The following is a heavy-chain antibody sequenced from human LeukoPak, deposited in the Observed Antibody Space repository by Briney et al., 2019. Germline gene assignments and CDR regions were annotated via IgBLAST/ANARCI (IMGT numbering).Heavy chain of an antibody. D-gene: IGHD5-18*01. J-gene: IGHJ4*02. Sequence: GGSLRLPCAASGLTFSSYWMSWVRQAPGKGLEWVANIKQDGSEKYYVDSVKGRFTISRDNAKNSLYLQMNSLRAEDTAVYYCARGVRGYSYVFDYWGQGTLVTVSS. V-gene: IGHV3-7*01. CDR3: ARGVRGYSYVFDY. CDR2: IKQDGSEK. CDR1: GLTFSSYW.